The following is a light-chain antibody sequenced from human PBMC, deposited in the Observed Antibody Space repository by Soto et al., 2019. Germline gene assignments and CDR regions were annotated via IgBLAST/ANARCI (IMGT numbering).Light chain of an antibody. J-gene: IGLJ1*01. CDR2: EVN. Sequence: QSVLTQPPSASGSPGQSVTISCTGTSSDVGAYDYVCWYQQHPGKAPKLMIYEVNKRPSGVPDRFSGSKSGNTASLTVSGLQAEDEADYYCSSYTSSRAYVFGIGTKLTVL. CDR3: SSYTSSRAYV. CDR1: SSDVGAYDY. V-gene: IGLV2-8*01.